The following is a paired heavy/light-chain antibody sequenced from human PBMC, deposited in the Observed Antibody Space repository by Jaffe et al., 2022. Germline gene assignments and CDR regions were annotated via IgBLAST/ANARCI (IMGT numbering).Light chain of an antibody. V-gene: IGKV4-1*01. J-gene: IGKJ1*01. CDR3: QQYYSTPTT. CDR2: WAS. CDR1: QSLLYSSDNNNY. Sequence: DIVMTQSPDSLAVSLGERATINCKSSQSLLYSSDNNNYLSWYQQKPGQPPKLLIYWASTRESGVPVRFSGSGSGTDFTLTISSLQAEDVAVYYCQQYYSTPTTFGQGTKVEIK.
Heavy chain of an antibody. CDR3: ARTKAAALHAFDI. CDR1: GFTFTNYW. CDR2: INGDGTST. D-gene: IGHD2-15*01. V-gene: IGHV3-74*01. J-gene: IGHJ3*02. Sequence: EVQLVESGGGLVQPGGSLRLSCAASGFTFTNYWMHWVRQAPGKGLMWVSRINGDGTSTGYADSVKGRFTISKDNAKNTLYLQANSLGGEDTAVYFCARTKAAALHAFDIWGQGTVVTVSS.